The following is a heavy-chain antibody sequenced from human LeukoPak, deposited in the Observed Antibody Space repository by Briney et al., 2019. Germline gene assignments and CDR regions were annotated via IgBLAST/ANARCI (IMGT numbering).Heavy chain of an antibody. V-gene: IGHV3-7*01. J-gene: IGHJ4*02. Sequence: SGGSLILSCVASEFSFSSYWMTWVRQAPGKGLEWVANIKQDGSVKNYVDSVKGRFTISRDNAENSLYLQMNSLRVEDTAVYYCARGPSTTLTTKWGQGTLVTVSS. CDR3: ARGPSTTLTTK. CDR1: EFSFSSYW. CDR2: IKQDGSVK. D-gene: IGHD4-11*01.